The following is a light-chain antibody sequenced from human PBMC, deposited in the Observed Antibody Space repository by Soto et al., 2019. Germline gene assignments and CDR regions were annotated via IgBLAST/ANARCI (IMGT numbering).Light chain of an antibody. CDR1: QSVLYSSTNNNY. J-gene: IGKJ2*01. CDR2: WAS. V-gene: IGKV4-1*01. Sequence: DIVMTQSPDSLAVSLGERATINCKSSQSVLYSSTNNNYLTWYQQKAGQPPKLLIYWASTRESGVPDRFSGSGSGTDFTLTISSLQAEDVAVYYCQQYYSSPLTFGQGTKLEIK. CDR3: QQYYSSPLT.